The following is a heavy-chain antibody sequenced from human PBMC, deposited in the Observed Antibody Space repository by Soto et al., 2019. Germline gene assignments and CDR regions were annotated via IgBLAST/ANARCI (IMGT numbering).Heavy chain of an antibody. V-gene: IGHV1-69*12. D-gene: IGHD2-15*01. J-gene: IGHJ6*02. CDR2: ITPIFPTP. Sequence: QVQLVQSGAEVKKPGSSVTVSCKASGGTFGNSAISWVRQAPGQGLEWMGGITPIFPTPDYAQKFQGRVTITADESTTTAYMELTSLKSEDTAVYCCARDKDRQQLGGNYYYGIDVWGQGTTVTVSS. CDR3: ARDKDRQQLGGNYYYGIDV. CDR1: GGTFGNSA.